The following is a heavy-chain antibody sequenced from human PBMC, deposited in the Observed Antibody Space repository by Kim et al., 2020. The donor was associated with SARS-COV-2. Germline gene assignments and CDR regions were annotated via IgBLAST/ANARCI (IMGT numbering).Heavy chain of an antibody. D-gene: IGHD3-10*01. CDR1: GYTFSSFW. Sequence: GESLKISCKGSGYTFSSFWITWVRQMPGRGLEWMGTIDPTDSHTYYGPSFQGHVTISVDKSISTAYLQWSSLKASDTAIYYCARHGDGSGTYHPYYFDYWGQGTLVIGSS. CDR3: ARHGDGSGTYHPYYFDY. CDR2: IDPTDSHT. V-gene: IGHV5-10-1*01. J-gene: IGHJ4*02.